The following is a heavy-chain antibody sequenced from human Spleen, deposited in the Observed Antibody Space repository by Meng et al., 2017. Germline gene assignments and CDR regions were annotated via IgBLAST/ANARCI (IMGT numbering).Heavy chain of an antibody. V-gene: IGHV4-4*02. CDR3: ARKITIFGVVIETWFDP. CDR1: GGSISSSNW. J-gene: IGHJ5*02. D-gene: IGHD3-3*01. Sequence: QVQLQESGPGLVEPSGTLSPTCAVSGGSISSSNWWSWVRQPPGKGLEWIGEIYHSGSTNYNQALKSRVTISVDKSKNQFSLKLSSVTAADTAVYYCARKITIFGVVIETWFDPWGQGTLVTVSS. CDR2: IYHSGST.